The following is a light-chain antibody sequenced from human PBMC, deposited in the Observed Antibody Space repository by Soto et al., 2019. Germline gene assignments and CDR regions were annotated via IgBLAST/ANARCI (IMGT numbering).Light chain of an antibody. CDR1: QSISNR. Sequence: GDGVTITCRASQSISNRLAWYQQKPGKAPTLLIYDASSLQSGVPSRFSGSGSGTEFTLTISSLQPDDFATYYCQQYQIDWTFGQGTKVDIK. CDR2: DAS. J-gene: IGKJ1*01. CDR3: QQYQIDWT. V-gene: IGKV1-5*01.